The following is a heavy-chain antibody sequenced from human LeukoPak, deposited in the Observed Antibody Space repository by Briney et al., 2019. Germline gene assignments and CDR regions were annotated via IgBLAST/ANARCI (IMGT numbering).Heavy chain of an antibody. CDR2: IYYSGST. J-gene: IGHJ4*02. CDR3: AREPWDSSSSSYYFDY. Sequence: TSETLSLTCTASGGSISSYYWSWIRQPPGKGLGWIGYIYYSGSTNYNPSLKNRVTISVDTSKNQFSLKLSSVIAADTAVYYCAREPWDSSSSSYYFDYWGQGTLVTVSS. D-gene: IGHD6-6*01. V-gene: IGHV4-59*01. CDR1: GGSISSYY.